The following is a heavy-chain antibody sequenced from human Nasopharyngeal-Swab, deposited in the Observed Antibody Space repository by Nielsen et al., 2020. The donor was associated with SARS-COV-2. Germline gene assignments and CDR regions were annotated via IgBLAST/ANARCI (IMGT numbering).Heavy chain of an antibody. Sequence: SETLSLTCTVSGVSSASGDYCWSWIRQPPGKGLEWIGYICNSGSTYYNPSLKSRAIMSGDTSNNQFSLNLSSVTAADTAVYYCARVDPWNYGMDVWGQGTTVTVSS. CDR2: ICNSGST. CDR3: ARVDPWNYGMDV. J-gene: IGHJ6*02. CDR1: GVSSASGDYC. V-gene: IGHV4-30-4*01. D-gene: IGHD5-12*01.